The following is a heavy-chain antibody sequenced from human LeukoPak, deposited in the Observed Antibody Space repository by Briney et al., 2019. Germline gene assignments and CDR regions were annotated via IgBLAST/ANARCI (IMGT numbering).Heavy chain of an antibody. J-gene: IGHJ5*02. D-gene: IGHD6-19*01. CDR2: IYYSGST. CDR1: GGSISSYY. V-gene: IGHV4-59*12. CDR3: ARDDSSGWFDP. Sequence: SETLSLTCTVSGGSISSYYWNWIRQPPGKGLEWIGYIYYSGSTSYNPSLKSRVTISVDTSKNQFSLKLTSVTAADTAVYYCARDDSSGWFDPWGQGTLVTVSS.